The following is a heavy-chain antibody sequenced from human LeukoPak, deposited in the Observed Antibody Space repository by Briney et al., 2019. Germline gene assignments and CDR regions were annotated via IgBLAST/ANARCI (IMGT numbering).Heavy chain of an antibody. Sequence: ASVKVSCKASGGTFSSYAISWVRQAPGQGLEWMGGVIPIFGTANYAQKFQGRVTITADESTSTAYMELSSLRSEDTAVYYCARVDDSSGYYYGYWGQGTLVTVSS. CDR3: ARVDDSSGYYYGY. D-gene: IGHD3-22*01. J-gene: IGHJ4*02. CDR2: VIPIFGTA. V-gene: IGHV1-69*13. CDR1: GGTFSSYA.